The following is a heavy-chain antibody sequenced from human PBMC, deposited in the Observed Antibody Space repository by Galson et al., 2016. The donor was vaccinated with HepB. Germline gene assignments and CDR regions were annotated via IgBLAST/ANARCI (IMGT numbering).Heavy chain of an antibody. V-gene: IGHV1-3*01. D-gene: IGHD6-13*01. Sequence: SVKVSCKASGYNFNKYAMHWVRQAPGQRFEWMGWINGDTGNTKYSPKFQDRVTLTSDTAATTAYMALSSLRFEDTAVYYCARALEAAAGTNYYYFGLDGWGQGTSVIVSS. CDR2: INGDTGNT. CDR3: ARALEAAAGTNYYYFGLDG. CDR1: GYNFNKYA. J-gene: IGHJ6*02.